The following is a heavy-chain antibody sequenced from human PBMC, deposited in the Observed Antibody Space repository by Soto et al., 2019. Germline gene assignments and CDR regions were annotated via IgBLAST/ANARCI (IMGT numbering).Heavy chain of an antibody. J-gene: IGHJ5*02. V-gene: IGHV3-53*01. CDR1: GFTVSSNS. D-gene: IGHD2-15*01. CDR3: ARELGGSWYNWFDP. Sequence: GGSLRLSCAVSGFTVSSNSITWVRQAPGQGLEWVSVLHSDVSTYYVDSVKGRFVISRDNSKNTVYLQMNSLRGEDTAIYYCARELGGSWYNWFDPWGQGTLVTVSS. CDR2: LHSDVST.